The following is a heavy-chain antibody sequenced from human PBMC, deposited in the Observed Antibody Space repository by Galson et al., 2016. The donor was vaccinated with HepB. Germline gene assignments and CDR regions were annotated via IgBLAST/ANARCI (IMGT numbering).Heavy chain of an antibody. J-gene: IGHJ6*02. CDR1: GFTVSYYG. D-gene: IGHD3-3*01. CDR2: IGESSRST. V-gene: IGHV3-23*01. CDR3: TKGEKYYDFWSGYRRYYDLDV. Sequence: SLRLSCAASGFTVSYYGMSWVRQTPGKGLEWVSSIGESSRSTDYADSVKGRFIISRDNSKNTLYLQMNRLRANDTGVDYCTKGEKYYDFWSGYRRYYDLDVWGQGTTVTVSS.